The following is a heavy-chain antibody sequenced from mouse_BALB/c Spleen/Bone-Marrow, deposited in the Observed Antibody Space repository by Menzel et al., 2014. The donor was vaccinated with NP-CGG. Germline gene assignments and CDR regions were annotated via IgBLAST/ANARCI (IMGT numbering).Heavy chain of an antibody. V-gene: IGHV1S127*01. Sequence: KESGAELVKPGASVKMSCKASGYTFTSYWMHWVRQRPGQGLEWIGVIDPSDSYTSYIQKFKGKATLTVDTSSSTAYMQLSSLTSEDSAVYYCTRDAMDYWGQGTSVTVSS. J-gene: IGHJ4*01. CDR1: GYTFTSYW. CDR2: IDPSDSYT. CDR3: TRDAMDY.